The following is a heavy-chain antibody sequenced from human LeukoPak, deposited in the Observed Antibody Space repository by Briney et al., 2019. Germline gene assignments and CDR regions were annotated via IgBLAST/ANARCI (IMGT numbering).Heavy chain of an antibody. CDR2: INSDGRTI. V-gene: IGHV3-74*01. CDR1: GFTFRSYW. J-gene: IGHJ4*02. CDR3: ARDGGGIAADFDY. Sequence: PGGSLRLSCAASGFTFRSYWMHWVRQAPGKGLVWVSRINSDGRTISYADSVKGRFTISRDNAKNTLYLQMNSLRAEDTAVYYCARDGGGIAADFDYWGQGTLVTVSS. D-gene: IGHD6-13*01.